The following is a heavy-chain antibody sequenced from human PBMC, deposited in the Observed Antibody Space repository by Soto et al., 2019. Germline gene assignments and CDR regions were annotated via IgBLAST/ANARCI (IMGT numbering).Heavy chain of an antibody. CDR2: ISGSGGST. CDR1: GFTFSSYA. D-gene: IGHD3-10*01. CDR3: AKTGSGSYYNNLAPWSDP. Sequence: LRLSCAASGFTFSSYAMSWVRQAPGKGLEWVSAISGSGGSTYYADSVKGRFTIPRDNSKNTLYLQMNSLRAEDTAVYYCAKTGSGSYYNNLAPWSDPCGPGTLVTV. J-gene: IGHJ5*02. V-gene: IGHV3-23*01.